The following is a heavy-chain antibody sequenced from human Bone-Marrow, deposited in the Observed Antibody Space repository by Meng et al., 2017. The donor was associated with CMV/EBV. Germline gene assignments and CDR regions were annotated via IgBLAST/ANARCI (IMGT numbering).Heavy chain of an antibody. CDR3: ARETRWNYVDY. D-gene: IGHD3-3*01. CDR2: IYYSGST. J-gene: IGHJ4*02. V-gene: IGHV4-59*12. Sequence: ESLKISCTVSGGSISSYYWSWIRQPPGKGLEWIGYIYYSGSTNYTPSLKSRVTISVDTSKNQFSLKLSSVTAADTAVYYCARETRWNYVDYWGQGTLVTVSS. CDR1: GGSISSYY.